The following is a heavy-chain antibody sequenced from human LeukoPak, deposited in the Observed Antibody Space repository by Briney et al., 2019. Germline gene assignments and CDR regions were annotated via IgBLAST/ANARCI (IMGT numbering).Heavy chain of an antibody. CDR3: ARAIVAGTGFDY. CDR1: GYTFTGYY. Sequence: ASVKVSCKASGYTFTGYYMHWVRQAPGQGLEWMGRINPNSGGTNYAQKFQGRVTMTRDTSISTAYMELSRLRSDDTAVYYCARAIVAGTGFDYWGQGTLVTVSP. V-gene: IGHV1-2*06. D-gene: IGHD6-19*01. J-gene: IGHJ4*02. CDR2: INPNSGGT.